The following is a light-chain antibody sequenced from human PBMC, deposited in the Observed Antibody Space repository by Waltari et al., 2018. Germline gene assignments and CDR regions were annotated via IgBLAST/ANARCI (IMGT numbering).Light chain of an antibody. CDR1: SPNIGAIYD. CDR2: GSS. CDR3: QTYDGRISAWV. J-gene: IGLJ3*02. Sequence: QSVLTQPPSVSGAPGQRVTISCSGGSPNIGAIYDVQWYQQFPGTAPKLLIYGSSNRPSGVPDRVSGSKSGTSASLDISGLQAEDEADYYCQTYDGRISAWVFGGGTKLTVL. V-gene: IGLV1-40*01.